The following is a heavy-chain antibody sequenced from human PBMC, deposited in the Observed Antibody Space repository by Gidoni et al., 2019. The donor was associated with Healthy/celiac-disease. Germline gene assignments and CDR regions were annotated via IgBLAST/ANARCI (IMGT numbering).Heavy chain of an antibody. CDR3: ASLGYCSSTSCSMGWFDP. Sequence: QLQLQESGPGLVKPSETLSPTCTVSGGSISSSSYYWGWIRQPPGKGLEWIGSIYFSGSTYYNPSLKSRVTISVDTSKNQFSLKLSSVTAADTAVYYCASLGYCSSTSCSMGWFDPWGQGTLVTVSS. D-gene: IGHD2-2*01. J-gene: IGHJ5*02. V-gene: IGHV4-39*01. CDR1: GGSISSSSYY. CDR2: IYFSGST.